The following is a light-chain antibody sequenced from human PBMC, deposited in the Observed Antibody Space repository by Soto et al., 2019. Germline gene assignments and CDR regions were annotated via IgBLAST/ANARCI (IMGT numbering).Light chain of an antibody. V-gene: IGKV1-6*01. CDR3: LQDYSYPWT. J-gene: IGKJ1*01. CDR2: ATS. Sequence: AIQMTQSPSSLSASVGDRVTITCRASQGIRSDLGWYQQRPGKAPKLLIYATSNLQTGVPSRFSGSGSGTDFTLTISSLQPEDFATYYCLQDYSYPWTFGQGTKVEIK. CDR1: QGIRSD.